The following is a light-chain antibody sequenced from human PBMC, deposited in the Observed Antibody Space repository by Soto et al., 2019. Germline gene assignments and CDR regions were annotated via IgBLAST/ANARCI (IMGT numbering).Light chain of an antibody. CDR3: AAWDDSLNGFYV. J-gene: IGLJ1*01. CDR2: SNN. CDR1: SSNIGSNT. Sequence: QPVLTQPPSASGTPGQRVTISCSGSSSNIGSNTVNWYQQLPGTAPKLLIYSNNQRPSGVPDRFSGSKSGTSASLAISGLQSEDEDDYYCAAWDDSLNGFYVFGTGTKVTVL. V-gene: IGLV1-44*01.